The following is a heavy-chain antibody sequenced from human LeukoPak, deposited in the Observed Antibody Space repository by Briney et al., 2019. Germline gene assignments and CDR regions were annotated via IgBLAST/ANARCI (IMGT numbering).Heavy chain of an antibody. CDR1: GFTFTSSA. J-gene: IGHJ4*02. V-gene: IGHV1-58*02. CDR2: IVVGSGNT. CDR3: AANRDFWSGYIY. Sequence: GASVKVSCKASGFTFTSSAMQWVRQARGQRLEWIGWIVVGSGNTNYAQKFQERVTITRDMSTSTAYMELSSLGSEDTAVYYCAANRDFWSGYIYWGQGTLVTVSS. D-gene: IGHD3-3*01.